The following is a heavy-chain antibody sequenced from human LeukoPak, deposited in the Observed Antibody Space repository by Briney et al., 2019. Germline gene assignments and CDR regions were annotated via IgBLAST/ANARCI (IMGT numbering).Heavy chain of an antibody. D-gene: IGHD2-21*01. Sequence: SETLSLTCTVSGDSTSSSTYYWDWIRQAPGKGLEWIGNIYDSGTTHYNPSLKSRVTISGDTSKNQFSLKLNSVTAADTAIYYRATPWRSGSCGSRDAFEIWGQGTMVTVSS. CDR3: ATPWRSGSCGSRDAFEI. CDR1: GDSTSSSTYY. J-gene: IGHJ3*02. V-gene: IGHV4-39*01. CDR2: IYDSGTT.